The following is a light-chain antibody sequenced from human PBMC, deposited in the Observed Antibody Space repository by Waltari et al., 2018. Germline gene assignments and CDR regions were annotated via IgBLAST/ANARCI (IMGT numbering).Light chain of an antibody. CDR1: SGSISATSS. J-gene: IGLJ3*02. V-gene: IGLV8-61*01. Sequence: QTVVTQEPSLSVSPGGTVTLTFALSSGSISATSSPTCYQPTPGPAPRPLVYKANTRSSVVPDRFSGSILENKAALTITGAQADDECDYYCALYMGGGIWVFGGGTKLTVL. CDR2: KAN. CDR3: ALYMGGGIWV.